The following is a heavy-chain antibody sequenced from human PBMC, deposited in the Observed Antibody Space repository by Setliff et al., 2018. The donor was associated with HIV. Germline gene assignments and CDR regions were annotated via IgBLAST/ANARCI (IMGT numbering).Heavy chain of an antibody. CDR2: IHPGDSNI. J-gene: IGHJ6*02. D-gene: IGHD1-20*01. V-gene: IGHV5-51*01. CDR1: GYSFSSYW. CDR3: ASSITVAARRSHYYYAMDV. Sequence: PGESLKISCKGSGYSFSSYWIGWVRQKPGKGLEWMGIIHPGDSNIKYSPSFRGQVTISTDKSISIAYLQWSSLKASDTAMYYCASSITVAARRSHYYYAMDVWGQGTTVTVSS.